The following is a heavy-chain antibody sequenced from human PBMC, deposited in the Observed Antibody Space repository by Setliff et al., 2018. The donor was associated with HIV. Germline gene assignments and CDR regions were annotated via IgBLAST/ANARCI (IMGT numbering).Heavy chain of an antibody. CDR2: IKLSSGGT. Sequence: ASVKVSCKAPGNSFNGDFLNWVRQAPGQGLEWMGNIKLSSGGTKFAQKFLGRVTMTRDTSTNTAFMELRRLNSDDTATYFCVTSPGSFTLVDETEAGDYWGQGTLVTVSS. CDR1: GNSFNGDF. J-gene: IGHJ4*02. CDR3: VTSPGSFTLVDETEAGDY. V-gene: IGHV1-2*02. D-gene: IGHD3-3*02.